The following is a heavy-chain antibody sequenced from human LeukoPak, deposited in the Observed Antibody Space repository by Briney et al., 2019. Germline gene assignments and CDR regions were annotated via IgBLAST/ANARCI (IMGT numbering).Heavy chain of an antibody. V-gene: IGHV1-46*01. CDR1: GYTFTSYY. Sequence: ASVKVSCKASGYTFTSYYMHWVRQAPGQGLEWMGIINPSGGNTNYAQKLQGRVTMTTDTSTSTAYMELRSLRSDDTAVYYCASLSSGWYGDYWGQGTLVTVSS. D-gene: IGHD6-19*01. J-gene: IGHJ4*02. CDR2: INPSGGNT. CDR3: ASLSSGWYGDY.